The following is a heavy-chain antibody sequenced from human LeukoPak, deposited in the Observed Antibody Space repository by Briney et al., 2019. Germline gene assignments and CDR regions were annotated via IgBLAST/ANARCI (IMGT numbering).Heavy chain of an antibody. CDR2: ISWNSGSI. J-gene: IGHJ6*02. CDR1: GFTFDDYA. Sequence: GRSLRLSCAASGFTFDDYAMHWVRQAPGKGLEWVSGISWNSGSIGYADSVKGRFTISRDNAKNSLYLQMNSLRDEDTAVYYCARDLTILRFISAPLYYYYGMDVWGQGTTVTVSS. CDR3: ARDLTILRFISAPLYYYYGMDV. V-gene: IGHV3-9*01. D-gene: IGHD3-3*01.